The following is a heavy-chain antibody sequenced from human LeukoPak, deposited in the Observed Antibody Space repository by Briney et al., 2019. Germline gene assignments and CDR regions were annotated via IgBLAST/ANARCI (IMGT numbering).Heavy chain of an antibody. CDR2: ISTSGNTM. V-gene: IGHV3-48*04. J-gene: IGHJ4*02. Sequence: SGGSLRLSCAASGFTFSDYTMNWVRQAPGKGLEWVSFISTSGNTMYYADSVKGRFTISRDNAKNSLSLQMNSLRAEDTAIYYCASRFDYWSQGTLVTVSS. CDR3: ASRFDY. CDR1: GFTFSDYT.